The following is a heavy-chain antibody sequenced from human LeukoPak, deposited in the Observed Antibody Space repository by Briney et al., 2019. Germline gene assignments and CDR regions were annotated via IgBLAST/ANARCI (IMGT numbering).Heavy chain of an antibody. CDR3: ARRGITYSTSFFDS. J-gene: IGHJ4*02. CDR2: IYYTGST. CDR1: GGSISGGKDF. Sequence: SETLSLTCAVSGGSISGGKDFWGWIRQSPGKGLEWIGSIYYTGSTYYNPSLKGRVTISVDTSKSEFSLMVHSVTAADTAMYYCARRGITYSTSFFDSWGQGTLITVAS. D-gene: IGHD6-13*01. V-gene: IGHV4-39*01.